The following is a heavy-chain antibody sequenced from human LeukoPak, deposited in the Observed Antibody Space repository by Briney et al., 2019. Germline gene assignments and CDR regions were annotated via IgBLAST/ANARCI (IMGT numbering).Heavy chain of an antibody. CDR2: IYYSGNT. CDR3: ARERRSTSSYDSGGYFLDC. CDR1: GGSISSSSYY. J-gene: IGHJ4*02. V-gene: IGHV4-39*07. D-gene: IGHD2-2*01. Sequence: SETLSLTCSVSGGSISSSSYYWGWIRQSPGKGLEWIGSIYYSGNTYYNPSLKSRVTISVDRSKNQFSLRLTSVTAADTAVYYCARERRSTSSYDSGGYFLDCCGRGTLVTVSS.